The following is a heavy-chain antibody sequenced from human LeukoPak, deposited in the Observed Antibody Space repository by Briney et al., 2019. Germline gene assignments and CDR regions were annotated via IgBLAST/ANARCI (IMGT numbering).Heavy chain of an antibody. CDR2: IIPILGIA. D-gene: IGHD5-18*01. J-gene: IGHJ6*02. V-gene: IGHV1-69*04. CDR3: AVGGYSYAGYYGMDV. CDR1: GGTFSSYA. Sequence: SVKVSCKASGGTFSSYAISWVRQAPGQGLEWMGRIIPILGIANYAQKCQGRVTITADKSTSTAYMELSSLRSEDTAVYYCAVGGYSYAGYYGMDVWGQGTTVTVSS.